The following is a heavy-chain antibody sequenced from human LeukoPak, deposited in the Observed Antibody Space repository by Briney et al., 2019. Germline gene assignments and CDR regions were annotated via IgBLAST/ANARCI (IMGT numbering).Heavy chain of an antibody. Sequence: SQTLSLTCAISRDSVSSNYAAWNWIRQSPSRGLDWLGRTYYRSKWYNDYAVSVKRRITINPDTSKTQFSLQLNSVTPEDTAVYYCARVDRAISTTGTVADWGQCTVVTVSS. V-gene: IGHV6-1*01. J-gene: IGHJ1*01. CDR3: ARVDRAISTTGTVAD. D-gene: IGHD6-13*01. CDR2: TYYRSKWYN. CDR1: RDSVSSNYAA.